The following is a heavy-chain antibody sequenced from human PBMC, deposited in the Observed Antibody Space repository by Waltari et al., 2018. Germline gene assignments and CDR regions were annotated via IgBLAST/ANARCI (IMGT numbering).Heavy chain of an antibody. CDR3: AGYYYGSGSYYKFDP. J-gene: IGHJ5*02. Sequence: QVQLVQSGAEVKKPGSSVKVSCKASGGTFSRYDISWVRQAPGQGLEWMGGIIPIFGTANYAQKFQGRVTITTDESTSTAYMELSSLRSEDTAVYYCAGYYYGSGSYYKFDPWGQGTLVTVSS. D-gene: IGHD3-10*01. CDR1: GGTFSRYD. V-gene: IGHV1-69*05. CDR2: IIPIFGTA.